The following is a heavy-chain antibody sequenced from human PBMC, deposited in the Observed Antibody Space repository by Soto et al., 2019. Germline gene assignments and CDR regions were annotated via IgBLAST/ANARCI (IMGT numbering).Heavy chain of an antibody. V-gene: IGHV3-30-3*01. Sequence: GGSLRLSCAASGFTFSSYAMHWVRQAPGKGLEWVAVISYDGSNKYYADSVKGRFTISRDNSKNTLYLQMNSLRAEDTAVYYCARDYYDILTGYYMFDYWGQGTLVTVSS. J-gene: IGHJ4*02. CDR3: ARDYYDILTGYYMFDY. CDR1: GFTFSSYA. D-gene: IGHD3-9*01. CDR2: ISYDGSNK.